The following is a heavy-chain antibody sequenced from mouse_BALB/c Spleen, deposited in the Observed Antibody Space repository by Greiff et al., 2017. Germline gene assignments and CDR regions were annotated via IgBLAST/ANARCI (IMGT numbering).Heavy chain of an antibody. CDR3: ASSYGYAMDY. J-gene: IGHJ4*01. CDR2: INPSNGRT. V-gene: IGHV1S81*02. D-gene: IGHD1-1*01. Sequence: QVQLQQPGAELVKPGASVKLSCKASGYTFTSYWMHWVKQRPGQGLEWIGEINPSNGRTNYNEKFKSKATLTVDKSSSTAYMQLSSLTSEDSAVYYCASSYGYAMDYWGQGTSVTVSS. CDR1: GYTFTSYW.